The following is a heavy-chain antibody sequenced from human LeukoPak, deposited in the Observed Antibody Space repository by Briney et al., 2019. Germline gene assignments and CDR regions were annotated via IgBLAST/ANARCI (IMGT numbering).Heavy chain of an antibody. CDR1: GFTFSSYW. V-gene: IGHV3-74*01. CDR3: ARAQVLWFGELFGY. Sequence: GGSLRLSCAASGFTFSSYWMHWVRQAPGKGLVWVSRINSDGSSTSYADSVKGRFTISRDNAKNTLYLQMNSLRAEDTAVYYCARAQVLWFGELFGYWGQGTLVTVSS. D-gene: IGHD3-10*01. J-gene: IGHJ4*02. CDR2: INSDGSST.